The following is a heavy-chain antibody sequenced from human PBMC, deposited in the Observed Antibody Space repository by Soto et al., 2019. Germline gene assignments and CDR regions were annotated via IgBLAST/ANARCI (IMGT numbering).Heavy chain of an antibody. CDR2: IYYRGST. CDR3: ARDGREASGMDV. CDR1: GGSISSHY. Sequence: SETLSLTCTVSGGSISSHYWSWVRQAPGKGLEWIGHIYYRGSTSYNPSLRSRSTISVDTSNNQFSLKLNSVTTADTAVYYCARDGREASGMDVWGQGTKVAVSS. V-gene: IGHV4-59*11. D-gene: IGHD1-26*01. J-gene: IGHJ6*02.